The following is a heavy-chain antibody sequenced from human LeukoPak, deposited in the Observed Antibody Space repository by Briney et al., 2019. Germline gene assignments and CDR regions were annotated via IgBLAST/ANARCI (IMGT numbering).Heavy chain of an antibody. V-gene: IGHV3-21*01. J-gene: IGHJ4*02. CDR3: ARGKQMATIKTPSYYFDY. D-gene: IGHD5-24*01. CDR2: ISSSSSYI. Sequence: GGSLRLSCAASGFTFSSYAMSWVRQAPGKGLEWVSSISSSSSYIYYADSVKGRFTISRDNAKNSLYLQMNSLRAEDTAVYYCARGKQMATIKTPSYYFDYWGQGTLVTVSS. CDR1: GFTFSSYA.